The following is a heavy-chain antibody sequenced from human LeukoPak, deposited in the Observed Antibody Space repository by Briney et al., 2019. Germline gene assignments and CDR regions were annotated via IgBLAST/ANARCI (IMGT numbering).Heavy chain of an antibody. CDR1: GGSFSGYY. J-gene: IGHJ4*02. CDR3: ARHKTGKSRFDY. V-gene: IGHV4-34*01. CDR2: INHSGST. Sequence: TSETLSLTCAVYGGSFSGYYWSWIRQPPGKGLEWIGEINHSGSTNYNPSLKSRVTISVDTSKNQFSLKLSSVTAADTAVYYCARHKTGKSRFDYWGQGTLVTVSS. D-gene: IGHD1-1*01.